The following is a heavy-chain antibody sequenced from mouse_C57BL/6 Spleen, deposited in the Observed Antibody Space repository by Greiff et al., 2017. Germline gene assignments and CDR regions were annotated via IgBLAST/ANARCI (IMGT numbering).Heavy chain of an antibody. Sequence: VQLQESGPELVKPGASVKISCKASGYAFSSSWMNWVKQRPGKGLEWIGRIYPGDGDTNYNGKFKGKATLTADKSSSTAYMQLSSLTSEDSAVYFCARFITTVVAYYYAMDYWGQGTSVTVSS. CDR3: ARFITTVVAYYYAMDY. V-gene: IGHV1-82*01. CDR1: GYAFSSSW. D-gene: IGHD1-1*01. CDR2: IYPGDGDT. J-gene: IGHJ4*01.